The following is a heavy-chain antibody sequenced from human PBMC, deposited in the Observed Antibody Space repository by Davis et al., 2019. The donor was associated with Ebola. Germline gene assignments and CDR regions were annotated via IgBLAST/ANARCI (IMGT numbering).Heavy chain of an antibody. CDR2: INAGNGNT. J-gene: IGHJ5*02. D-gene: IGHD3-10*01. CDR1: AYTFTSYA. CDR3: ARGYYYGSSSLNWFDP. V-gene: IGHV1-3*01. Sequence: ASVKVSCKASAYTFTSYAMHWVRQAPGQRLEWMGWINAGNGNTKYSQKFQGRVTITRDTPASTAYMELSSLRSDDTAVYYCARGYYYGSSSLNWFDPWGQGTLVTVSS.